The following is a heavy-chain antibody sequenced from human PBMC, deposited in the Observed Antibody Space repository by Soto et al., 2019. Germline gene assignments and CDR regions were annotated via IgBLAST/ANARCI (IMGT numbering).Heavy chain of an antibody. J-gene: IGHJ5*02. D-gene: IGHD2-15*01. CDR2: IIPILGVA. Sequence: SVKVSCKASGGTFSSYTISWVRQAPGQGLEWMGRIIPILGVANYAQKFQGRVTITADKSTSTAYMELSSLRSEDTAVYYCARDRGCSGGSCYSAPRVRQNNWFDPWGQGTLVTVSS. CDR1: GGTFSSYT. CDR3: ARDRGCSGGSCYSAPRVRQNNWFDP. V-gene: IGHV1-69*04.